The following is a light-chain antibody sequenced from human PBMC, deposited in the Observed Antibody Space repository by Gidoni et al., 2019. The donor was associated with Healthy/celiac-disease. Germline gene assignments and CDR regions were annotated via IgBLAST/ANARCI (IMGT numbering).Light chain of an antibody. CDR1: QSVSSSY. Sequence: ESVLTQSQGTLSWSPGESATLACRASQSVSSSYLAWYQQKPGQAPRLLIYGASSRATGIPAKFSGSGSGTDFTLTISRLEPEDFAVYYCQQYGSSSWTFGQGTKVEIK. CDR2: GAS. V-gene: IGKV3-20*01. CDR3: QQYGSSSWT. J-gene: IGKJ1*01.